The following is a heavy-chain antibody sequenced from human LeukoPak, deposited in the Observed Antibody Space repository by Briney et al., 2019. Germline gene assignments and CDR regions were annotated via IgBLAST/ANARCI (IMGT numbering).Heavy chain of an antibody. V-gene: IGHV4-34*01. CDR1: GGSFSGYY. CDR2: INHSGST. CDR3: ARLTDYFDY. D-gene: IGHD1-14*01. J-gene: IGHJ4*02. Sequence: SETLSLTCAVYGGSFSGYYWSWIRQPPGKGLEWIGEINHSGSTNYNPSLKSRVTISVDTSKNQFSLKLSSVTAADTAVYYCARLTDYFDYWGQGTLVTVSS.